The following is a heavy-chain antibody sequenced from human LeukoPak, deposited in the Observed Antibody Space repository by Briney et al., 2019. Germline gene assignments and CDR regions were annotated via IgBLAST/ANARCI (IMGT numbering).Heavy chain of an antibody. CDR2: ISVSGSII. V-gene: IGHV3-11*01. CDR1: GFIFSDYY. Sequence: GGSLRLSCAASGFIFSDYYMSWIRQAPGKGLEWVSYISVSGSIIYYADSVKGRFTISRDNTKNTLYLQLNNLRAEDTAVYYCARGLENSGWYGMDVWGQGTTIIVSS. D-gene: IGHD6-19*01. CDR3: ARGLENSGWYGMDV. J-gene: IGHJ6*02.